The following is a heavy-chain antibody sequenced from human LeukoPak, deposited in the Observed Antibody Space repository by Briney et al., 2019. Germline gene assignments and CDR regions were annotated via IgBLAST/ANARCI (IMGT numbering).Heavy chain of an antibody. Sequence: PGRSLRLSCAASGFIFSSYGMSWVRQAPGKGLEWVAVIWYDGSNKYYADSVKGRFTISRDNSKNTLYLQMNSLRAEDTAVYYCARARAYSSMYYSDYWGQGTLVTVSS. J-gene: IGHJ4*02. V-gene: IGHV3-33*01. CDR1: GFIFSSYG. CDR2: IWYDGSNK. D-gene: IGHD6-13*01. CDR3: ARARAYSSMYYSDY.